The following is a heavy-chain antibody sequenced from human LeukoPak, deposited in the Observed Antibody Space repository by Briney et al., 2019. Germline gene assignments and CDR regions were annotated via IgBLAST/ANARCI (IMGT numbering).Heavy chain of an antibody. D-gene: IGHD2-2*01. CDR1: GFRFGRDW. CDR3: ARGGGVVVPAAIMMYFDY. V-gene: IGHV3-7*01. Sequence: PGGSLRLTCVASGFRFGRDWISWVRQAPGKGLEWVACVKQDGTEKNYVVSVWGRFTVSVDNGKNSLYLQMNSLRAEDTAVYYCARGGGVVVPAAIMMYFDYWGQGTLVTVSS. J-gene: IGHJ4*02. CDR2: VKQDGTEK.